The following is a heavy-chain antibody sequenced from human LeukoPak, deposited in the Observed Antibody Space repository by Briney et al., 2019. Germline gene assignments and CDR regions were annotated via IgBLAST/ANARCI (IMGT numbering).Heavy chain of an antibody. D-gene: IGHD3-10*01. Sequence: SQTLSLTCAISGDSVSSNSAAWNWIRQSPSRGLEWLGRTYYRSKWYNDYAVSVKSRITINPDTSKNQFSLQLNSVTPEDTAVYYCARHVNYYGSGSYRIPPWFDPWGQGTLVTVSS. V-gene: IGHV6-1*01. CDR2: TYYRSKWYN. CDR1: GDSVSSNSAA. CDR3: ARHVNYYGSGSYRIPPWFDP. J-gene: IGHJ5*02.